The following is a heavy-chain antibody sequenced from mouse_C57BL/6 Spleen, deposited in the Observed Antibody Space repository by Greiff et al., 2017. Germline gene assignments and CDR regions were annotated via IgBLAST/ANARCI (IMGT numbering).Heavy chain of an antibody. CDR3: ARPQRGNDFDY. CDR2: ISSGSSTI. V-gene: IGHV5-17*01. J-gene: IGHJ2*01. CDR1: GFTFSDYG. Sequence: EVKLVESGGGLVKPGGSLKLSCAASGFTFSDYGMHWVRQAPEQGLEWVAYISSGSSTIYYADTVKGRFTISRDNAKNTLFLQMTSLRSEDTAMYYCARPQRGNDFDYWGQGTTLTVSS.